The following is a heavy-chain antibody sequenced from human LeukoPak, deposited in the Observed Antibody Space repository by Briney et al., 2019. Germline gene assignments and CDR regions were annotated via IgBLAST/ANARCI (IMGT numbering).Heavy chain of an antibody. Sequence: GASLRLSCAASGFTFSNYAMSWVRQPPGKGLEWVSAVSGRDTSTYYTDSVKGRFTISRDNSKNTLYLQMNSLSAEDTAIYYCAKWGDYDVLTGYYDSDYWGQGTLVTVSS. CDR2: VSGRDTST. V-gene: IGHV3-23*01. CDR3: AKWGDYDVLTGYYDSDY. D-gene: IGHD3-9*01. J-gene: IGHJ4*02. CDR1: GFTFSNYA.